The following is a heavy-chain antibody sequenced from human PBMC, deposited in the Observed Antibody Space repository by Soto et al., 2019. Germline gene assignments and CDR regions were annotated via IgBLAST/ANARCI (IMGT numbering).Heavy chain of an antibody. CDR3: ATGALTFGGVLNA. D-gene: IGHD3-16*01. CDR1: GATFSSST. J-gene: IGHJ4*02. V-gene: IGHV1-69*02. CDR2: IIPMFGIT. Sequence: QVQLVQSGADVKKPGSSVKVSCKASGATFSSSTFTWVRQAPGQGLEWMGRIIPMFGITNSAQKFQGRLGITADEATNTVFMYTSSLRSDNTAIYYGATGALTFGGVLNAWGQGTLVTVSS.